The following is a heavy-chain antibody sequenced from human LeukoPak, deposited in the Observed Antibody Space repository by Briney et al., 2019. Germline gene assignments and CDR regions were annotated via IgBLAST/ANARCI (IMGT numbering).Heavy chain of an antibody. CDR1: GGSISSGGYY. CDR3: ARGRGDYVWGSYRPNWFDP. D-gene: IGHD3-16*02. V-gene: IGHV4-31*03. CDR2: IYYSGST. J-gene: IGHJ5*02. Sequence: PSQTLSLTCTVSGGSISSGGYYWSWIRQHPGKGLEWIGYIYYSGSTYYNPSLESRVTISVDTSKNQFSLKLSSVTAADTAVYYCARGRGDYVWGSYRPNWFDPWGQGTLVTVSS.